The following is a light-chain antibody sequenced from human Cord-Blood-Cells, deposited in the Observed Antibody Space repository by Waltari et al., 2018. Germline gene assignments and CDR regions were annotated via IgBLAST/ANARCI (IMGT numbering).Light chain of an antibody. CDR2: AAS. CDR3: QQSYSTPLT. J-gene: IGKJ4*01. CDR1: QSISSY. V-gene: IGKV1-39*01. Sequence: IQIKQPPSSLSASVGDRLTITCRASQSISSYLNWYQQKPGKAPKLLIYAASSLQSGVPSRFSGSGSGTDFTLTISSLQPEDFATYYCQQSYSTPLTFGGGTKVEIK.